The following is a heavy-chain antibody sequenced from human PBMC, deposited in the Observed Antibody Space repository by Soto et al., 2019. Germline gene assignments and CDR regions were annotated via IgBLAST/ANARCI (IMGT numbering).Heavy chain of an antibody. CDR3: ARESHYYDSSGYPT. J-gene: IGHJ5*02. D-gene: IGHD3-22*01. CDR1: GGSVSSGSYY. V-gene: IGHV4-61*01. Sequence: PSETLSLTCTVSGGSVSSGSYYWSWIRQPPGKGLEWIGYIYYSGSTNYNPSLKSRVTISVDTSKNQFSLKLSSVTAADTAVYYCARESHYYDSSGYPTWGQGTLVTGSS. CDR2: IYYSGST.